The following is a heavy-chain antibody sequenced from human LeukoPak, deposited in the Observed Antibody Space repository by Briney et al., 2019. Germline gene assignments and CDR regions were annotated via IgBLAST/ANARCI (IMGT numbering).Heavy chain of an antibody. J-gene: IGHJ5*02. CDR2: INSDGSST. CDR3: ARGGYYYDSSGYEP. CDR1: GFTLSNHW. V-gene: IGHV3-74*01. D-gene: IGHD3-22*01. Sequence: GGSLRLSCAASGFTLSNHWMSWVRQAPGKGLVWVSRINSDGSSTSYADSVKGRFTISRDNAKNTLYLQMNSLRAEDTAVYYCARGGYYYDSSGYEPWGQGTLVTVSS.